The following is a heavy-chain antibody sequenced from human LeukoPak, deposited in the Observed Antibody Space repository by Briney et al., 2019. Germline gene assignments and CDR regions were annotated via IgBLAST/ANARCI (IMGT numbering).Heavy chain of an antibody. Sequence: SETLSLTCTVSGYSISSGYYWGWIRQPPGKGLEWIGSIYHSGSTNYNASLKSRVTISVDTSKSQFSLKLSSVTPSDTAVYYCARVASNSMVRGVIIIGDAFDIWGQGTMVTVSS. CDR1: GYSISSGYY. J-gene: IGHJ3*02. CDR3: ARVASNSMVRGVIIIGDAFDI. V-gene: IGHV4-38-2*02. CDR2: IYHSGST. D-gene: IGHD3-10*01.